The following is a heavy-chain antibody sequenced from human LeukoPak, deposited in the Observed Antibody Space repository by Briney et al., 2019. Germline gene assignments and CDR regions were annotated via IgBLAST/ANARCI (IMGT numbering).Heavy chain of an antibody. J-gene: IGHJ5*02. CDR1: GYTFTDKY. CDR2: INPNSGGT. CDR3: ARAGGRSWFDP. V-gene: IGHV1-2*02. Sequence: ASVKVSCKASGYTFTDKYMHWVRQAPGQGLEWMGWINPNSGGTNYAQKFQGRVTMTTDTSMSTAYMELSRLTSDDMAVYYCARAGGRSWFDPWGQGTLVTVSS.